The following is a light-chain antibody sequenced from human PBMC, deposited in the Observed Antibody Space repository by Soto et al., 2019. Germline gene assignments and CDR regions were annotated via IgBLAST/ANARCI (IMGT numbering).Light chain of an antibody. CDR3: QQDYNPWA. V-gene: IGKV1-5*03. CDR1: QTISSW. Sequence: DIQMTQSPSTLSGSVGDRVTITCRASQTISSWLAWYQQKPGKAPKLLIYKASTLKSGVPSRFSGSGSGTEFTLTISSLQPEDFAVYYCQQDYNPWAFGQGTKVDIK. J-gene: IGKJ1*01. CDR2: KAS.